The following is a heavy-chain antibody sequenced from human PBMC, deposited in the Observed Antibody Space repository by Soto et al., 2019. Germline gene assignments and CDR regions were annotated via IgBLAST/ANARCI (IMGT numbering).Heavy chain of an antibody. V-gene: IGHV1-69*15. J-gene: IGHJ6*02. Sequence: QVQLVQSGAEVKKPGSSVKVSCKASGGTFSRYAISWVRQAPGQGLEWMGRIIPIFGTANYAQKFQGRVTITADESTSTAYMELSSLRSEDTAVYYCARQGAALRDYYYGMDVWGQGTTVTVSS. CDR2: IIPIFGTA. D-gene: IGHD6-25*01. CDR3: ARQGAALRDYYYGMDV. CDR1: GGTFSRYA.